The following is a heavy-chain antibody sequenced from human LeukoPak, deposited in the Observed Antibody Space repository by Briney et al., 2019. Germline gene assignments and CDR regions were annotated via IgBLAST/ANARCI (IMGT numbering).Heavy chain of an antibody. CDR2: INSDGTGT. V-gene: IGHV3-74*03. CDR1: GYTFSSYW. Sequence: PGGSLRLSCAASGYTFSSYWMHWVRQAPGKGPVWVSRINSDGTGTMYADSVKGRFTISRDNAKNTLYLQTNSLRAEDTAVYYCAKHPAFDIWGQGTMVTVSS. J-gene: IGHJ3*02. CDR3: AKHPAFDI.